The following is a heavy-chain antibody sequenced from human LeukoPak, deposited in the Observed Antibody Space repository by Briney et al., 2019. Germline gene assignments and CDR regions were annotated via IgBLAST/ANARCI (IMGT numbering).Heavy chain of an antibody. J-gene: IGHJ4*02. CDR1: GFTFSNSA. CDR3: VRESFYSNDF. D-gene: IGHD3-22*01. Sequence: GGSLRLSCGASGFTFSNSAMSWVRQAPGKGLEWVATVREDGAEKYYVDSVKGRITISRDNAKNSLYLQMNSLRAEDTAVYYCVRESFYSNDFWGQGTLVTVSS. CDR2: VREDGAEK. V-gene: IGHV3-7*01.